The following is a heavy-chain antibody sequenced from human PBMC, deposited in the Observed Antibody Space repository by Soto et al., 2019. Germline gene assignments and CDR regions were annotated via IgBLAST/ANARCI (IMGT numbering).Heavy chain of an antibody. D-gene: IGHD2-2*01. V-gene: IGHV4-30-2*01. CDR1: GGSFSPNY. CDR2: IYHSGST. J-gene: IGHJ5*02. CDR3: AREVVLVPAATEPLNWFDP. Sequence: PSETLSLTCTVSGGSFSPNYWSWIRQPPGKGLEWIGYIYHSGSTYYNPSLKSRVTISVDRSKNQFSLKLSSVTAADTAVYYCAREVVLVPAATEPLNWFDPWGQGTLVTVSS.